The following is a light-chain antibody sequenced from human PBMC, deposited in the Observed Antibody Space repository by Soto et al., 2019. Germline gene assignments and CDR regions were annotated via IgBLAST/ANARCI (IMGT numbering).Light chain of an antibody. CDR1: QSVASSY. CDR2: GAS. CDR3: QQYGNSHFT. Sequence: EIVLTQSPGTLSLSPGERATLSCRASQSVASSYLAWYQQKPGQAPRLVIHGASSRATGIPDRFSGSGSGTDFILPISRLEPEDFAVYYCQQYGNSHFTFGPGTKVDIK. V-gene: IGKV3-20*01. J-gene: IGKJ3*01.